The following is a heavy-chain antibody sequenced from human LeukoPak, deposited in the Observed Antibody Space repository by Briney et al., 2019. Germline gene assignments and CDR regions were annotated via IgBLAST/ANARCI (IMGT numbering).Heavy chain of an antibody. V-gene: IGHV4-59*08. CDR2: IYYSGST. CDR3: ARHNARLRGWIGEVDY. CDR1: GGSINNYY. Sequence: PSETLSLTCSVSGGSINNYYWSWTRQPPGKGLEWIAYIYYSGSTNYNPSLKSRVTISVDTSKNQFSLMLSSVTAADTAVYYCARHNARLRGWIGEVDYWGQGALVTVSS. D-gene: IGHD3-10*01. J-gene: IGHJ4*02.